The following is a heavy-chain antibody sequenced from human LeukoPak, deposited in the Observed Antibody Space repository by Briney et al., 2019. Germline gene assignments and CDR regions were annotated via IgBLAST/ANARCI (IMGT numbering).Heavy chain of an antibody. CDR3: ARGMGSGWPRAYYYYGMDV. J-gene: IGHJ6*02. CDR2: IYYSGST. Sequence: SETLSLTCTVSGGSISSSSYYWGWIRQPPGKGLEWIGSIYYSGSTYYNPSLKSRVTISVDTSKSQFSLKLSSVTAADTAVYYCARGMGSGWPRAYYYYGMDVWGQGTTVTVSS. D-gene: IGHD6-19*01. CDR1: GGSISSSSYY. V-gene: IGHV4-39*07.